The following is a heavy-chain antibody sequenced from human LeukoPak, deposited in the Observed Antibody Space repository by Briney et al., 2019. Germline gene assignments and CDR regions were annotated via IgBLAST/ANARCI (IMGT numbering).Heavy chain of an antibody. V-gene: IGHV3-48*02. D-gene: IGHD2-15*01. Sequence: RGSLRLSCAASGFTFSSFTMNWARQVPGKGLEWISYISLGNSTMFYADSVKGRFTISRDNAKKSLYLQMNSLRDDDTAVYYCARVGNGRSWDYWGQGTLVSVSS. J-gene: IGHJ4*02. CDR1: GFTFSSFT. CDR3: ARVGNGRSWDY. CDR2: ISLGNSTM.